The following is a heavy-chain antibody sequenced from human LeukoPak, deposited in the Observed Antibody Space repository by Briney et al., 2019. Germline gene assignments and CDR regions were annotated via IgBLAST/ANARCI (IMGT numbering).Heavy chain of an antibody. CDR1: GYTFTGYY. V-gene: IGHV1-2*02. Sequence: ASVKVSCKASGYTFTGYYMHWVRQAPGQGLEWMGWINPNSGGTNYAQKFQGRVTMTRDTSISTAYMELSRLRSDDTAVYYCARDSLIAAAGNLDYWGQGTLVTVSS. CDR2: INPNSGGT. D-gene: IGHD6-13*01. J-gene: IGHJ4*02. CDR3: ARDSLIAAAGNLDY.